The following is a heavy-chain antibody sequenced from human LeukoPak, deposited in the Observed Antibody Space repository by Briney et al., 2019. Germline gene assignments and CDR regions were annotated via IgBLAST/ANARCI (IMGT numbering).Heavy chain of an antibody. CDR2: INTNTGNP. Sequence: ASVKVSCKASGYTFTSYAMNWVRRAPGQGLEWMGWINTNTGNPTYAQGFTGRFVFSLDTSVSTAYLQISSLKAEDTAVYYCARGELPPEGVDYYYGMDVWGQGTTVTVSS. CDR3: ARGELPPEGVDYYYGMDV. V-gene: IGHV7-4-1*02. D-gene: IGHD1-26*01. CDR1: GYTFTSYA. J-gene: IGHJ6*02.